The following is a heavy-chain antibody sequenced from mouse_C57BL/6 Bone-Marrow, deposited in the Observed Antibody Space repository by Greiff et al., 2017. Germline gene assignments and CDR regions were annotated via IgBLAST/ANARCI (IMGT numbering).Heavy chain of an antibody. CDR1: GFTFSDLY. J-gene: IGHJ1*03. CDR3: ARDAGTTVVAKDWYFDV. V-gene: IGHV7-1*01. CDR2: SRNKANDYTT. D-gene: IGHD1-1*01. Sequence: EVQLLESGGGLVLSGRSLRLSCATSGFTFSDLYMEWVRQAPGKGLEWIAASRNKANDYTTEYNVSVKGRFIVSRSTSQSILSLQMHALRAPDRAIYYCARDAGTTVVAKDWYFDVWGTGTTVTVSS.